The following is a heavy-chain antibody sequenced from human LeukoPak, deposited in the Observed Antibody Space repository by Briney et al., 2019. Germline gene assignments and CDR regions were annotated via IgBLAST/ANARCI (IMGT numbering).Heavy chain of an antibody. J-gene: IGHJ4*02. Sequence: GGSLRLSCAASGFTFPNYAMTWVRQAPGKGLEWVAVIWYDGSNKYYADSVKGRFTISRDNSKNTLYLQMNSLRVEDTAVYYCARGDPTVTTKQNLDYWGQGTLVTVSS. CDR1: GFTFPNYA. D-gene: IGHD4-17*01. V-gene: IGHV3-33*08. CDR3: ARGDPTVTTKQNLDY. CDR2: IWYDGSNK.